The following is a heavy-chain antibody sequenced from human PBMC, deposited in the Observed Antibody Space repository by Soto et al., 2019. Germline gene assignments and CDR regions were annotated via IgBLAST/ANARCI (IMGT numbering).Heavy chain of an antibody. CDR1: GFTFRTYW. CDR3: ARDGSTSWYSYDYHGMDV. V-gene: IGHV3-7*05. CDR2: INHDGSEK. Sequence: EVQLVESGGGLVQPGGSLRISGGASGFTFRTYWLSWVGQVPGKGLERVANINHDGSEKNYVDSVKGRFTISRDNAKNSLHLQMSSLRAEDTALYYCARDGSTSWYSYDYHGMDVWGQGTTVTVSS. J-gene: IGHJ6*02. D-gene: IGHD5-18*01.